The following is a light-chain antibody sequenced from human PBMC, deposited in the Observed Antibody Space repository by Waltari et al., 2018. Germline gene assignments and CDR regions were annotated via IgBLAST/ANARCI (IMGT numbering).Light chain of an antibody. V-gene: IGKV1-5*03. CDR3: QQYNTYRYT. CDR1: QTINKW. CDR2: FAS. Sequence: DIQMTQSPSTLSASVGDRVTITCRASQTINKWLAWYQQKPGKAPKLLIYFASTLESGVPSRFSGTGSGAEYTLTISSLQPDDFATYHCQQYNTYRYTFGQGTKLEIK. J-gene: IGKJ2*01.